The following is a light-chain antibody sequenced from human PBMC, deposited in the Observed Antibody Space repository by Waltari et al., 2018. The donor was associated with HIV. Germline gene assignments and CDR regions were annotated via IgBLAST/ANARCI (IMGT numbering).Light chain of an antibody. Sequence: QPALTQPASVSGSPGQSITISCPGTSSHVGSYNLVSWYQQHPGKAPKLMIYEGSKRPSGVSNRFSGSKSGNTASLTISGLQAEDEADYYCCSYAGSSTPWVFGGGTKLTVL. V-gene: IGLV2-23*01. CDR2: EGS. CDR1: SSHVGSYNL. J-gene: IGLJ3*02. CDR3: CSYAGSSTPWV.